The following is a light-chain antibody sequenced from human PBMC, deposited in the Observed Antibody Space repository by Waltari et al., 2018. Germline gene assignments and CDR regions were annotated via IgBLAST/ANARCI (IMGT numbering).Light chain of an antibody. J-gene: IGKJ2*01. CDR2: WAS. CDR1: QSVLYSSNNKNY. Sequence: DIVMTQSPDSLAVSLGERATINCKSSQSVLYSSNNKNYLAWYQQRSGQPPKLLIYWASIRESGVSDRFGGSGSGTDFTLTISRLEPEDFAVYYCQQYGASPYTFGQGTKLEIK. CDR3: QQYGASPYT. V-gene: IGKV4-1*01.